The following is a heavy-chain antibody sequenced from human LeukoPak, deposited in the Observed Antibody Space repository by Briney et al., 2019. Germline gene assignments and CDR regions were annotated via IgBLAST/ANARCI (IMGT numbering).Heavy chain of an antibody. V-gene: IGHV1-2*02. D-gene: IGHD1-26*01. CDR3: AREVFGATMIDY. CDR2: ITPNSGGT. Sequence: ASVKVPCKTSGYTFTGYYMHWVRQAPGQGLEWMGWITPNSGGTNYAQKFQGGVTMARDTAISTAYMELSRLRSDDTAVYYCAREVFGATMIDYWGQGTLVTVSS. J-gene: IGHJ4*02. CDR1: GYTFTGYY.